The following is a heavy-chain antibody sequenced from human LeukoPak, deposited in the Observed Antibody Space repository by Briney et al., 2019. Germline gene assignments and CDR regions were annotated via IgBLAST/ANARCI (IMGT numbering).Heavy chain of an antibody. CDR3: ARDGYYDSSGYYSIDY. CDR2: INWNGGST. D-gene: IGHD3-22*01. Sequence: GGSLRLPCAASGFTFDDYGMSWVRQAPGKGLEWVSGINWNGGSTGYADSVKGRFTISRDNAKNSLYLQTNSLRAEDTALYYCARDGYYDSSGYYSIDYWGQGTLVTVSS. V-gene: IGHV3-20*04. J-gene: IGHJ4*02. CDR1: GFTFDDYG.